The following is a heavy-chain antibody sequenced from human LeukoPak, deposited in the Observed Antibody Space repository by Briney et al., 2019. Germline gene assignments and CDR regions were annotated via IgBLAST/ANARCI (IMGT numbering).Heavy chain of an antibody. CDR3: ERDTRRHVYNFRILDAFEI. CDR1: IGLNKRSY. D-gene: IGHD3-3*01. V-gene: IGHV4-59*12. CDR2: IYYSGST. J-gene: IGHJ3*02. Sequence: PSETLSLPCTVWIGLNKRSYGLCPRLPPGKGLEWIGYIYYSGSTNYNPSLKSRVTISVDTSKNQFSLSLISVTASDSAIYYCERDTRRHVYNFRILDAFEIWGQGTMVTVSS.